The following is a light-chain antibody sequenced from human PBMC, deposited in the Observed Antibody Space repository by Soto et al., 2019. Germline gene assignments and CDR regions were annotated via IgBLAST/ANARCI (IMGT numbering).Light chain of an antibody. V-gene: IGKV3-20*01. CDR2: GAS. CDR3: QQYGSSPYT. CDR1: QNVYSNS. J-gene: IGKJ2*01. Sequence: EIVLTQSPGTLSLSPGDRATLSCRASQNVYSNSLAWYQQRSGQAPRLLVFGASNRATGIPDRFSGSGSGTEFTLSISRLEPEDVAVYYCQQYGSSPYTFGQGTKLETK.